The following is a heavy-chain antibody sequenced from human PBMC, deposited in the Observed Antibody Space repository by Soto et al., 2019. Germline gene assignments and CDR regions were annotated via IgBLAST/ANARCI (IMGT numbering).Heavy chain of an antibody. CDR3: AKDGIYESSGYFGENFDH. J-gene: IGHJ4*02. V-gene: IGHV3-23*01. CDR1: GFTFNNFA. Sequence: GSLRLSCAASGFTFNNFAMSWVRQAPGTGLEWVSAISDNGVATFYADSVKGRFTTSRDDSNNTLYLQMSILRAEDTALYYWAKDGIYESSGYFGENFDHWGPGTLVTVSS. CDR2: ISDNGVAT. D-gene: IGHD3-22*01.